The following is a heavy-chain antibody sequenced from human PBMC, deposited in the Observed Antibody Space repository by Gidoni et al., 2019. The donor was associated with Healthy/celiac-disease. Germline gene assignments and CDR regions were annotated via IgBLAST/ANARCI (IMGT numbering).Heavy chain of an antibody. CDR2: ISSSSSTI. V-gene: IGHV3-48*01. D-gene: IGHD5-12*01. CDR3: ARGGGGYDY. CDR1: GFTFSSYS. J-gene: IGHJ4*02. Sequence: EVQLVEPGGGLVQPGGSLRPSCAASGFTFSSYSMNWVRQAPGKGLEWVSYISSSSSTIYYADSVKGRFTISRDNAKNSLYLQMNSLRAEDTAVYYCARGGGGYDYWGQGTLVTVSS.